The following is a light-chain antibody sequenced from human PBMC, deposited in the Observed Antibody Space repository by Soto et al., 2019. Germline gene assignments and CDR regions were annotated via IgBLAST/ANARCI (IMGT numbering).Light chain of an antibody. CDR2: YHSDSIK. J-gene: IGLJ2*01. CDR3: GPWHSNSKAVV. V-gene: IGLV5-52*01. Sequence: QLVRTQPSSHSAASGASVSLTGMLSSVVSVVEFCIRWYQQQPGNPPRYLLYYHSDSIKGQGSGVPSRFSGSNDASANAGILRISGLQPEDEAGYNCGPWHSNSKAVVFGGGTKLTVL. CDR1: SVVSVVEFC.